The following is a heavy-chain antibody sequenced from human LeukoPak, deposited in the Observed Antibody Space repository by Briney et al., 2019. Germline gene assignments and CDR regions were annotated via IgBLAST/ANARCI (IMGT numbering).Heavy chain of an antibody. J-gene: IGHJ6*03. D-gene: IGHD2-2*01. Sequence: ASVKVSCKASGGTFSSYAISWVRQAPGQGLEWMGGIIPIFGTANYAQKFQGRVTITADESTSTAYMELSSLRSEDTAVYYCATAVDCSSTSCYDVYYYYMDVWGKGTTVTISS. CDR1: GGTFSSYA. V-gene: IGHV1-69*13. CDR3: ATAVDCSSTSCYDVYYYYMDV. CDR2: IIPIFGTA.